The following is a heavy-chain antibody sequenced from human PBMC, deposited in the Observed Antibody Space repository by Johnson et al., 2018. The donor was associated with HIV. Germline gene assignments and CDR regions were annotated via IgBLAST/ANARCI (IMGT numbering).Heavy chain of an antibody. J-gene: IGHJ3*02. CDR1: GFTFDDYG. CDR3: ARESTLGAFDI. Sequence: VQLVESGGGVVRPGGSLRLSCAASGFTFDDYGMSWVRQAPGKGLEWVSGINWNGGSTGYADSMKGRFTISRDISKNTLSLQMNSLRAGDTAVYYCARESTLGAFDIWGQGTMVTVSS. D-gene: IGHD2/OR15-2a*01. CDR2: INWNGGST. V-gene: IGHV3-20*04.